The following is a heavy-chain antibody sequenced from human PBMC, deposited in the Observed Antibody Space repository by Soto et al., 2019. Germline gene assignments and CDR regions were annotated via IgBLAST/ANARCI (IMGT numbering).Heavy chain of an antibody. CDR1: GFTFSSYA. J-gene: IGHJ3*02. D-gene: IGHD3-10*01. V-gene: IGHV3-23*01. CDR3: AKDQSPFYGVRGVIIDAFDI. CDR2: ISGSGGST. Sequence: GGSLRLSCAASGFTFSSYAMSWVRQAPGKGLEWVSAISGSGGSTYYADSVKGRFTISRDNSKNTLYLQMNSLRAEDTAVYYCAKDQSPFYGVRGVIIDAFDIWGQGTMVTVSS.